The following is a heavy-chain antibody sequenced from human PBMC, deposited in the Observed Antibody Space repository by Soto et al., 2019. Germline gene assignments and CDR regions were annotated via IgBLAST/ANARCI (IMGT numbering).Heavy chain of an antibody. V-gene: IGHV3-53*01. CDR2: IYSGGST. Sequence: GGSLRLSCAASGFTVSSNYMSWVRQAPGKGLEWVSVIYSGGSTYYADSVEGRFTISRDNSKNTLYLQMNSLRAEDTAVYYCAGSHTAYTGIEYWGQGTLVTVSS. CDR3: AGSHTAYTGIEY. CDR1: GFTVSSNY. J-gene: IGHJ4*02. D-gene: IGHD2-2*02.